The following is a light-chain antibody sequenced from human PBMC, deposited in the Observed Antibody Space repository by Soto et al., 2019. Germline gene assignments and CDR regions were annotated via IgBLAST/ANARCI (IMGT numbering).Light chain of an antibody. CDR1: QSVSSH. V-gene: IGKV3-11*01. J-gene: IGKJ4*01. CDR3: QQRSNWPGLT. CDR2: DAS. Sequence: EIVLTQSPATLSLSPGERATLSCRASQSVSSHLAWYQQKPGQAPRLLIYDASNRATGIPARFSGSGSGTDFTLTISSLEPEDFAVYYCQQRSNWPGLTFGGGTKVEIK.